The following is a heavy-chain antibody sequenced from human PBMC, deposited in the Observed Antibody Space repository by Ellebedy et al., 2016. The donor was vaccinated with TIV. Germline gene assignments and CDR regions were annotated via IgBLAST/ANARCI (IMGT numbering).Heavy chain of an antibody. CDR2: ISSGSTTI. J-gene: IGHJ3*02. D-gene: IGHD2-15*01. CDR1: DFTFRAYS. V-gene: IGHV3-48*04. Sequence: GGSLRLSCAAPDFTFRAYSMNWVRQAPGKGLEWLSYISSGSTTIYYADSVKGRFTISRDNGKDSLYLQINSLRAEDTAVYYCARSCIGYGCYSDLGAFDMWGQGTMVTVSS. CDR3: ARSCIGYGCYSDLGAFDM.